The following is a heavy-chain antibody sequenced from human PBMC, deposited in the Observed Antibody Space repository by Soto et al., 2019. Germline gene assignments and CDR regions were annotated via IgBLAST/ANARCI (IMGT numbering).Heavy chain of an antibody. J-gene: IGHJ4*02. CDR1: GYTFTSYA. CDR2: INAGNGNT. D-gene: IGHD1-26*01. V-gene: IGHV1-3*01. Sequence: ASVKVSCKASGYTFTSYAMHWVRQAPGQRLEWMGWINAGNGNTKYSQKFQGRVTITRDTSASTAYMELSSLRSEDTAVYYCARGSGTPWYFDYWGQGNLVTVSS. CDR3: ARGSGTPWYFDY.